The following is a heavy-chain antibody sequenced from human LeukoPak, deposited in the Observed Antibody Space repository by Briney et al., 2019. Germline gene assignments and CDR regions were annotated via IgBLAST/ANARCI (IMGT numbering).Heavy chain of an antibody. CDR1: GGSISSSSYY. CDR3: ARTSAGIAVAGTNDY. J-gene: IGHJ4*02. Sequence: PSETLSLTCTVSGGSISSSSYYWGWIRQPPGKGLEWIGYIYYSGSTYYNPSLKSRVTISVDTSKNQFSLKLSSVTAADTAVYYCARTSAGIAVAGTNDYWGQGTLVTVSS. CDR2: IYYSGST. D-gene: IGHD6-19*01. V-gene: IGHV4-39*07.